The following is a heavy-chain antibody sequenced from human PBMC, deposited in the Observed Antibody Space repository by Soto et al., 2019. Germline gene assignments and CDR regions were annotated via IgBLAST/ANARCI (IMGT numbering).Heavy chain of an antibody. CDR3: ASYANYNHF. CDR1: GGSMSRYY. CDR2: VYYSGST. V-gene: IGHV4-59*01. D-gene: IGHD4-4*01. Sequence: QVQLQESGPGLVKPSETLSLTCNVSGGSMSRYYWSWIRQPPGKGLEWIGYVYYSGSTNYNPSLKSRVTISVDTSKNQFSLKLSSVTAADTAVYYCASYANYNHFWGQGTLVTVSS. J-gene: IGHJ4*02.